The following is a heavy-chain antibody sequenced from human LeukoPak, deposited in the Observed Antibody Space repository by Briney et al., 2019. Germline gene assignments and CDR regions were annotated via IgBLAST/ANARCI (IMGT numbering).Heavy chain of an antibody. J-gene: IGHJ4*02. CDR1: GFTFSSYS. V-gene: IGHV3-48*01. Sequence: GGSLRLSCAASGFTFSSYSMNWVRQAPWKGLEWVSYISSSSSTIYADSVKGRFTISRDNAKNSLYLQMNSLRAEDTAVYYCARDLAMYYFDYWGQGTLVTVSS. D-gene: IGHD3-3*02. CDR2: ISSSSSTI. CDR3: ARDLAMYYFDY.